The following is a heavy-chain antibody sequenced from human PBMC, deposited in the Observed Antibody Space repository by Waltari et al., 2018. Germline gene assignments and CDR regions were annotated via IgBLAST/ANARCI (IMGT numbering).Heavy chain of an antibody. CDR3: ARVPHYYGSGSPDY. J-gene: IGHJ4*02. CDR1: GGSISSSSYY. CDR2: IYYSGSI. D-gene: IGHD3-10*01. Sequence: QLQLQESGPGLVKPSETLSLTCTVSGGSISSSSYYWGWIRQPPGKGLEWIGSIYYSGSIYYNPSLKSRVTISVETSKNQFSLKLGSVTAADTAVYYCARVPHYYGSGSPDYWGQGTLVTVSS. V-gene: IGHV4-39*07.